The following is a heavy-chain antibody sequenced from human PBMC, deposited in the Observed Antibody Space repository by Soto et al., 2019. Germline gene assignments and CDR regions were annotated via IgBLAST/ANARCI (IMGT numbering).Heavy chain of an antibody. CDR2: ISSGSTYI. CDR3: GRGQLERYYYGMDV. J-gene: IGHJ6*02. V-gene: IGHV3-21*01. D-gene: IGHD6-6*01. CDR1: GFTFSSYS. Sequence: GGLLRLSCAASGFTFSSYSMNWVRQAPGKGLEWVSSISSGSTYIYHADSMKGRFTISRDDAKNSLYLQMNSLRAEDTAVYYCGRGQLERYYYGMDVWGQGTTVTVSS.